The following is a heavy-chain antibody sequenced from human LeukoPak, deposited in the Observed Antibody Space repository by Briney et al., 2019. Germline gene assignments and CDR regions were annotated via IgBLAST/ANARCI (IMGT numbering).Heavy chain of an antibody. CDR3: ARAWGERDTTTYGMDV. CDR1: GYTFTIYY. J-gene: IGHJ6*02. CDR2: INPTGGST. D-gene: IGHD5-24*01. Sequence: ASVKVSCKASGYTFTIYYMHWVRQAPGQGLEWMGIINPTGGSTSYAQKFQGRVTMTRDTSTSTVYMELSSLRSEDTAVYYCARAWGERDTTTYGMDVWGRGTTVTVSS. V-gene: IGHV1-46*01.